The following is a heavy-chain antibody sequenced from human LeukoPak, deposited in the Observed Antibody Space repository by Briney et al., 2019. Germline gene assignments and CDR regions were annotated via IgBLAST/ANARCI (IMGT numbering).Heavy chain of an antibody. CDR3: AREPLGYSYGYRSY. Sequence: ASVKVSCTASGGTFSSYTISWVRQAPGQGREWMGRIIPILGIANYAQKFQGRVTITADKSTSTAYMELSSLRSEDTAVYYCAREPLGYSYGYRSYWGQGTLVTVSS. CDR1: GGTFSSYT. D-gene: IGHD5-18*01. V-gene: IGHV1-69*04. J-gene: IGHJ4*02. CDR2: IIPILGIA.